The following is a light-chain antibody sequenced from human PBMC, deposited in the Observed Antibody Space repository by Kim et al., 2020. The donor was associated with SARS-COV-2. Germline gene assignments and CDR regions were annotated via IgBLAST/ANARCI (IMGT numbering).Light chain of an antibody. J-gene: IGLJ2*01. CDR1: YSGVGGYDY. Sequence: QSALTQPASVSGSPGQSITISCTGTYSGVGGYDYVSWYQQHPGKAPTLIIFDVADRPSGISDRFSGSKSGNTATLTITGLQAEDEAEYYCSSYISSNAPVVFGGGTQLTVL. CDR2: DVA. CDR3: SSYISSNAPVV. V-gene: IGLV2-14*03.